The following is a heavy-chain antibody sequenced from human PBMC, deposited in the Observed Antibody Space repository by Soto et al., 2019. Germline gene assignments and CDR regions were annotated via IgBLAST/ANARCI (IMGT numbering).Heavy chain of an antibody. D-gene: IGHD3-16*02. Sequence: PSETLSLTCAAYGGSFSGYYWSWIRQPPGKGLEWIGEINHSGSTNYNPSLKSRVTISVDTSKNQFSLKLSSVTAADTAVYYCARSYDMFTFWWVIGCFDHCGQRTLVTVSP. CDR3: ARSYDMFTFWWVIGCFDH. V-gene: IGHV4-34*01. CDR2: INHSGST. CDR1: GGSFSGYY. J-gene: IGHJ4*02.